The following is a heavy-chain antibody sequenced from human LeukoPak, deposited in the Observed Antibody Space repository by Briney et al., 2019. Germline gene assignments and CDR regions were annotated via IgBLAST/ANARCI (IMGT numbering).Heavy chain of an antibody. J-gene: IGHJ4*02. CDR3: ARDGGSDSYGSYYFDY. Sequence: SQTLSLTCTVSGGSISSGGYYWSWIRQPPGKGLEWIGYIYYSGSTYYNPSLKSRVTISVDTSKNQFSLKLSSVTAADTAVYYCARDGGSDSYGSYYFDYWGQGTLVTVSS. D-gene: IGHD5-18*01. V-gene: IGHV4-31*03. CDR2: IYYSGST. CDR1: GGSISSGGYY.